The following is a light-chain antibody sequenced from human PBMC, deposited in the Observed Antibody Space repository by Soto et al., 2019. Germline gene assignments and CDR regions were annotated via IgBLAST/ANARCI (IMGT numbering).Light chain of an antibody. CDR1: SSGVGGYNY. Sequence: QSALTQPASVSGSPGQSITISCTGTSSGVGGYNYVSWYQQHPGKAPKLMIYDVSNRPSGVSNRFSGSKSGNTASLTISGLQAEDEADYYCSSYTSSSTPVFGGGTQLTVL. V-gene: IGLV2-14*01. CDR2: DVS. J-gene: IGLJ2*01. CDR3: SSYTSSSTPV.